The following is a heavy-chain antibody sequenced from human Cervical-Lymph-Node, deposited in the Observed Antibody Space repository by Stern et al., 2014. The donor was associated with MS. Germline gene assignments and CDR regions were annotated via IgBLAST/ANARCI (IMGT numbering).Heavy chain of an antibody. CDR3: ARQGYSYGYPSGDYYGMDV. CDR2: IIPIFATT. D-gene: IGHD5-18*01. CDR1: GCTFSSYT. Sequence: VQLVQSGAEVKKPGSSVKVSCKVSGCTFSSYTLNWVRQAPGQGLEWMGSIIPIFATTNYAQTFQGKVTITADGSTSTAYMEVSSLRSEDTAVYYCARQGYSYGYPSGDYYGMDVWGQGTTVTVSS. J-gene: IGHJ6*02. V-gene: IGHV1-69*18.